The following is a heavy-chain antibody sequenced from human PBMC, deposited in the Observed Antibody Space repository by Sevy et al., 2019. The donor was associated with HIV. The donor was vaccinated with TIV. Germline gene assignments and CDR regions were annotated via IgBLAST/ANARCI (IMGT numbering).Heavy chain of an antibody. CDR3: VRGNPPPEGIAVAGYFDC. J-gene: IGHJ4*02. CDR1: GYTFTSYY. CDR2: INPSGGRT. V-gene: IGHV1-46*01. Sequence: ASVKASCKASGYTFTSYYLHWVRQAPGQGLEWMGIINPSGGRTTYAQKFQGRLTMTRDTSTSTVYMDLSSLRSEDTAVYYSVRGNPPPEGIAVAGYFDCWGQGTLVTVSS. D-gene: IGHD6-19*01.